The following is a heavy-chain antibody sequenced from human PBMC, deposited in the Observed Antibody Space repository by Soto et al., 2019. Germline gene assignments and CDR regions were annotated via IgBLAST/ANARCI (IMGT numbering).Heavy chain of an antibody. CDR3: ARTRGNGYSSSWYPSSYSGMDA. J-gene: IGHJ6*02. D-gene: IGHD6-13*01. CDR1: GFSLSNARMG. CDR2: IFSNDEK. Sequence: GPTLVNPTETLTLTCTVSGFSLSNARMGVSWIRQPPGKALEWLAHIFSNDEKSYSTSLKSRLTISKDTSKSQVVLTMTNMDPVDTATYYCARTRGNGYSSSWYPSSYSGMDAWGQGTTVPVSS. V-gene: IGHV2-26*01.